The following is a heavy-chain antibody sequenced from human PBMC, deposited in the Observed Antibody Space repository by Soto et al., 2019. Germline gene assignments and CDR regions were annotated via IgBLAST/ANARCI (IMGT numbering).Heavy chain of an antibody. J-gene: IGHJ6*02. CDR3: ARDRDDGLDV. V-gene: IGHV4-30-2*01. D-gene: IGHD3-10*01. Sequence: SETLSLTCSVAGGSIISGASSWNWIRQPPGKGLECIGYIYHSGTTFYNPSLKSRVTISIDRSKNQFSLKVLSVTAADTAVYFCARDRDDGLDVWGQGTTVTVSS. CDR2: IYHSGTT. CDR1: GGSIISGASS.